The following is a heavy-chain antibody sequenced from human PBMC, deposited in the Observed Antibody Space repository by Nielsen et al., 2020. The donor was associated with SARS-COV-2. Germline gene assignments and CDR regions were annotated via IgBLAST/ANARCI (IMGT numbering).Heavy chain of an antibody. CDR3: ARDYGELYFDY. D-gene: IGHD3-10*01. CDR2: ISGSGGST. J-gene: IGHJ4*02. V-gene: IGHV3-23*01. CDR1: GFTFSSYA. Sequence: GGSLRLSCAASGFTFSSYAMSWVRQAPGKGLEWVSVISGSGGSTYYADSVKGRFTISRDNSKNTLYLQMNSLRAEDTAVYYCARDYGELYFDYWGQGTLVTVSS.